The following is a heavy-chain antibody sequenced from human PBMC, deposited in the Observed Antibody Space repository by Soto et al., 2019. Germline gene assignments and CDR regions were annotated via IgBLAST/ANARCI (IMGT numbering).Heavy chain of an antibody. CDR2: IKQDGSEK. V-gene: IGHV3-7*01. D-gene: IGHD2-21*02. CDR3: ARDCGGDCYHSGDYFQH. J-gene: IGHJ1*01. Sequence: GGSLRLSCAASGFTFSSYWMSWVRQAPGKGLEWVANIKQDGSEKYYVDSVKGRFTISRDNAKNSLYLQMNSLRAEDTAVYYCARDCGGDCYHSGDYFQHWGQGTLVTVSS. CDR1: GFTFSSYW.